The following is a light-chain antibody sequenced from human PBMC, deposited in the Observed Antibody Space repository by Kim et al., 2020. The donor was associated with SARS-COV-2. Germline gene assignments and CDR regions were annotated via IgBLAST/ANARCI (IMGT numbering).Light chain of an antibody. J-gene: IGKJ1*01. CDR3: QQYGSSRT. Sequence: MSPGERPTPSCRARQSVSSSYLAWYQQKPGQAPRLLIYGASSRATGIPDRFSGSGSGTDFTLTISRLEPEDFAVYYCQQYGSSRTFGQGTKVDIK. V-gene: IGKV3-20*01. CDR1: QSVSSSY. CDR2: GAS.